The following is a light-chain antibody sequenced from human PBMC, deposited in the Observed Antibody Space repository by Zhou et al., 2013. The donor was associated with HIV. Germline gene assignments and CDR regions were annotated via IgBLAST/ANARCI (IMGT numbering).Light chain of an antibody. CDR2: KVS. CDR1: ESLVYSDGITY. Sequence: DVVLTQSPLSLPVTLGQPASISCRSSESLVYSDGITYLSWFQQRPGQSPRRLINKVSNRDSGVPDRFSGSGSGTDFTLEISRVEAEDVGAYYCMQALETPYTFGQGTKLEIE. V-gene: IGKV2-30*01. J-gene: IGKJ2*01. CDR3: MQALETPYT.